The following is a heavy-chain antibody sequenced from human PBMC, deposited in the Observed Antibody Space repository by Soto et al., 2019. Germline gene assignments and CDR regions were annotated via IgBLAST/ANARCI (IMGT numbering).Heavy chain of an antibody. CDR1: GFSLTTSGVG. J-gene: IGHJ4*02. Sequence: QITLKESGPTRVKPTQTLTLTCTFSGFSLTTSGVGVGWIRETPGKALEWLAVIYWDDDKRYSPSLRSRLTITKDNSNKQVVLTMANMDPVDKGTYFCGQRGYMRGNWDQGYFDYWGQGTLVTVSS. D-gene: IGHD2-21*01. V-gene: IGHV2-5*02. CDR2: IYWDDDK. CDR3: GQRGYMRGNWDQGYFDY.